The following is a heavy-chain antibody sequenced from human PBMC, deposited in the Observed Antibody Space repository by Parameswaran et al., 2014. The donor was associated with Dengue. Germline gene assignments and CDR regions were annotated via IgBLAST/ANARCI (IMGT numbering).Heavy chain of an antibody. J-gene: IGHJ4*02. V-gene: IGHV1-69*01. CDR2: IIPLFTTA. CDR3: AITKWGTYYYDSTASGGREYYFDY. D-gene: IGHD3-22*01. Sequence: SWVRQAPGQGLEWMGGIIPLFTTANQAQKFQGRVTITADESTSTAYMELSSLRSEDTAVYYCAITKWGTYYYDSTASGGREYYFDYWGQGTLVTVSS.